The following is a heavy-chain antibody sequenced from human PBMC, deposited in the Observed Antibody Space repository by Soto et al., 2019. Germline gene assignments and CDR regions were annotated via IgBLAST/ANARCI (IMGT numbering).Heavy chain of an antibody. CDR1: GFTFSSYG. CDR3: AKDTTSTWYYLDY. CDR2: TSHDGSNK. D-gene: IGHD6-13*01. V-gene: IGHV3-30*18. Sequence: QVQLVESGGGVVQPGRSLRLSCAASGFTFSSYGMHWVRQAPGKGLEWVAVTSHDGSNKYYADSVKGRFTVSIDNSKNTLYLQMNSLRAEDTAVYYCAKDTTSTWYYLDYLGQGTLVTVSS. J-gene: IGHJ4*02.